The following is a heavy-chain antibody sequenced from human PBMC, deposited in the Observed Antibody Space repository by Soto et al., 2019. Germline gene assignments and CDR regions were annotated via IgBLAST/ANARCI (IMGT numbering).Heavy chain of an antibody. D-gene: IGHD3-9*01. J-gene: IGHJ4*02. V-gene: IGHV4-34*01. CDR3: ARYYYDILTGYDYFDY. CDR1: GGSFSGYY. CDR2: INQSGNT. Sequence: SETLSLTCAVYGGSFSGYYWSWIRQPPGKGLEWIGEINQSGNTSYNPSLKSRVTISVDTSKNQFSLKLSSVTAADTAVYYCARYYYDILTGYDYFDYWGQGTLVTVSS.